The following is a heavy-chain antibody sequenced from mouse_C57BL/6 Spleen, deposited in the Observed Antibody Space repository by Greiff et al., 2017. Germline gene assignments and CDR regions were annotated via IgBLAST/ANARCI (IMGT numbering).Heavy chain of an antibody. CDR1: GYAFSSSW. CDR2: IYPEDGDT. D-gene: IGHD4-1*01. Sequence: QVQLKESGPELVKPGASVKISCKASGYAFSSSWMNWVKQRPGKGLEWIGRIYPEDGDTNYNGKFKGKATLTADKSSSTAYMQLSSLTSEDSAVYFCARWVLGAMDYWGQGTSVTVSS. V-gene: IGHV1-82*01. J-gene: IGHJ4*01. CDR3: ARWVLGAMDY.